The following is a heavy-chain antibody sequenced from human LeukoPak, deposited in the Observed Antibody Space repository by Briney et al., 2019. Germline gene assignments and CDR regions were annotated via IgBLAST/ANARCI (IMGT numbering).Heavy chain of an antibody. CDR1: VFTFDDYA. D-gene: IGHD3-22*01. J-gene: IGHJ4*02. V-gene: IGHV3-9*01. Sequence: GSSLRLSCAACVFTFDDYAMHWVRQAPGKGREGVSGISWNSGSIGYADSAKDRFTISRDNAKNSLYLQMNSLRAEGTALYYCAKSSGARGYFEDFDYWGQGTLVTVSS. CDR3: AKSSGARGYFEDFDY. CDR2: ISWNSGSI.